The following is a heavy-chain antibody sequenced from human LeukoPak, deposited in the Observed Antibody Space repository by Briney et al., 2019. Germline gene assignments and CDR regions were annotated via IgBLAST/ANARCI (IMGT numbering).Heavy chain of an antibody. CDR1: GGSISNYY. CDR3: ARGFDGVAGWFDP. CDR2: ISHRGST. Sequence: SETLSLTCTVSGGSISNYYWSWLRQPPGKGLEWIGYISHRGSTKYNLSLKSRVTISVDTSNNQFSLKLNSVIAADTAVYYCARGFDGVAGWFDPWGQGTLVTVSS. D-gene: IGHD3-9*01. V-gene: IGHV4-59*01. J-gene: IGHJ5*02.